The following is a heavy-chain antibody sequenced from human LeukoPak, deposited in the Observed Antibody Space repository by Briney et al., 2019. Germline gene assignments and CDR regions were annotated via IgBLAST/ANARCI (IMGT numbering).Heavy chain of an antibody. CDR1: GGSISSYY. J-gene: IGHJ4*02. D-gene: IGHD5-24*01. Sequence: KSSETLSLTCTVSGGSISSYYWSWIRQPPGKGLEWIGYIYYSGSTNYNPSLKSRVTISVDTSKSQFSLKLSSVTAVDTAVYYCARSDGRTDEFDYWGQGTLVTVSS. CDR3: ARSDGRTDEFDY. V-gene: IGHV4-59*01. CDR2: IYYSGST.